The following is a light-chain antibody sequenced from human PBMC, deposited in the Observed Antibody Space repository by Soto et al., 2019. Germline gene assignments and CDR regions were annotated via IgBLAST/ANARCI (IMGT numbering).Light chain of an antibody. J-gene: IGLJ1*01. CDR1: RSAVGGYNY. CDR2: EVT. V-gene: IGLV2-8*01. Sequence: QSVLTQPPSASGSPGQSVPISCTGTRSAVGGYNYVSWYQQHPGKAPKLMIYEVTKRPSGVPDRFSGSKSGNTASLTVSGLQVEDEADYYCSSYAGSNNYVFGSGTKVAVL. CDR3: SSYAGSNNYV.